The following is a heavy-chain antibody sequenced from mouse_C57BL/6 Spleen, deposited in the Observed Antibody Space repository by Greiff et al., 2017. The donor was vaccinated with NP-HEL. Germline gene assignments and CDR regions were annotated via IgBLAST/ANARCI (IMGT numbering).Heavy chain of an antibody. D-gene: IGHD1-1*01. J-gene: IGHJ2*01. CDR3: ARDYGSSFPFDY. CDR1: GFTFSDYG. Sequence: EVKLMESGGGLVKPGGSLKLSCAASGFTFSDYGMHWVRQAPEKGLEWVAYISSGSSTIYYADTVKGRFTISRDNAKNTLFLQMTSLRSEDTAMYYCARDYGSSFPFDYWGQGTTLTVSS. V-gene: IGHV5-17*01. CDR2: ISSGSSTI.